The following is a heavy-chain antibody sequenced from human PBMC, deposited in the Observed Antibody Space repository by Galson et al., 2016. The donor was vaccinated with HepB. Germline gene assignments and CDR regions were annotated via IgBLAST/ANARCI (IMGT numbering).Heavy chain of an antibody. D-gene: IGHD2/OR15-2a*01. CDR3: ARRHEYCPPVGCSVDY. J-gene: IGHJ4*02. V-gene: IGHV3-33*08. CDR1: GFTFRNYG. CDR2: IWFDGSSK. Sequence: SLRLSCAASGFTFRNYGMTWVRQAPGKGLEWLAVIWFDGSSKHYADSVKGRFTVSRDNSKNMVYLQMSSLTEDDTAVYYCARRHEYCPPVGCSVDYWGQGTLVSVSS.